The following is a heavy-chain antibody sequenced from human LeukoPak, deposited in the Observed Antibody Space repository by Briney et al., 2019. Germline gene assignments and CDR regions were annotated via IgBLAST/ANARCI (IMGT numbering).Heavy chain of an antibody. CDR1: GFTFDDYA. CDR2: ISWNSGSI. Sequence: GGSLRLSCAASGFTFDDYAMHWVRQAPGKGLEWVSGISWNSGSIGYADSVKGRFTISRDNAKNSLYLQMNSLRAEDTALYYCAKEEVVAATYYGMDVWGQGTTVTVS. V-gene: IGHV3-9*01. D-gene: IGHD2-15*01. J-gene: IGHJ6*02. CDR3: AKEEVVAATYYGMDV.